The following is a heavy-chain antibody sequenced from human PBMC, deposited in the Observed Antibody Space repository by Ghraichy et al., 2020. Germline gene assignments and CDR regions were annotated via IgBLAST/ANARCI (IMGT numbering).Heavy chain of an antibody. Sequence: SETLSLTCTVSGGSISSYYWSWIRQPAGKGLEWIGRIYTSGSTNYNPSLKSRVTMSVDTSKNQFSLKLSSVTAADTAVYYCARDIVQDRIAAAGTIGWWFDPWGQGTLVTVSS. CDR2: IYTSGST. D-gene: IGHD6-13*01. CDR3: ARDIVQDRIAAAGTIGWWFDP. J-gene: IGHJ5*02. V-gene: IGHV4-4*07. CDR1: GGSISSYY.